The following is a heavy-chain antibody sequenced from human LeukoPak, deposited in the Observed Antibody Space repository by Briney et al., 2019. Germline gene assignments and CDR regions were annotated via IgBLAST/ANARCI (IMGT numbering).Heavy chain of an antibody. CDR2: INPSGGST. V-gene: IGHV1-46*01. J-gene: IGHJ4*02. CDR1: GYTFTSYY. D-gene: IGHD2-2*01. CDR3: ARSGCSSTSCYRKYYFDY. Sequence: ASVKVSCKASGYTFTSYYMHWVRQAPGQGLEWMGIINPSGGSTSYAQKFQGRVTMTRDMSTSTVYMELSSLRSEDTAVYYCARSGCSSTSCYRKYYFDYWGQGTLVTVSS.